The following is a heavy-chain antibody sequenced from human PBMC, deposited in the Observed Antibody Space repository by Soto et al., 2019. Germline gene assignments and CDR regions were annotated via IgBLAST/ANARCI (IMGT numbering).Heavy chain of an antibody. V-gene: IGHV3-23*01. J-gene: IGHJ5*02. CDR3: AKDLLPGYFDH. Sequence: PGGSLRLSCAASGFTFTNYAMNWVRQAPGKGLEWVSSISGNGDDTRYADSVKGRLTISRDKSKNTVYLQMNSLRADDTAVYYCAKDLLPGYFDHWGPGTLVTVSS. D-gene: IGHD3-10*01. CDR1: GFTFTNYA. CDR2: ISGNGDDT.